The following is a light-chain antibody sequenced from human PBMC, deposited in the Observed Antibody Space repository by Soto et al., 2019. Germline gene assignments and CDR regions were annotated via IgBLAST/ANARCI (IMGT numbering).Light chain of an antibody. V-gene: IGLV2-14*01. CDR3: SSYSSSSTFV. CDR1: NSDVGGYNY. Sequence: QSVLTQPASVSGSPGQSITISCTGTNSDVGGYNYVSWYQHHPGKAPKLMIYEVSDRPSGVSSRFSGSKSGNTASLTISGLQADDEADYYCSSYSSSSTFVVGTGTKVTVL. CDR2: EVS. J-gene: IGLJ1*01.